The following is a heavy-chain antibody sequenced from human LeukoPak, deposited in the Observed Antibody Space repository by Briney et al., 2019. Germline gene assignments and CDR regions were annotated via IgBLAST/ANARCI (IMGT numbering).Heavy chain of an antibody. CDR3: VRGEIVGGTTSSFDY. Sequence: SETLSLTCAVYGGSYSGYYWSWIRQPPVKGLEWIGEINHSGSTNYNPSLKSRVTISVDASKNQFSLKLSSVTAADTAVYYCVRGEIVGGTTSSFDYWGQGTLVTVSS. CDR1: GGSYSGYY. CDR2: INHSGST. D-gene: IGHD1-26*01. J-gene: IGHJ4*02. V-gene: IGHV4-34*01.